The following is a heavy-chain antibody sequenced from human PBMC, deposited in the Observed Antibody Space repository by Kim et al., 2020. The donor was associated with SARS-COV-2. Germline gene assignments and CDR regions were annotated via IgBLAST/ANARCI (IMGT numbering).Heavy chain of an antibody. Sequence: SETLSLTCTVSGGSISSGGYFWSWIRQHPGKGLEWIGYIYYSGSTYYNPSLKSRVTISVDTSKNQFSLKLSSVTAADTAVYYCARRVPDASWFDPWGQGTLVTVSS. CDR1: GGSISSGGYF. CDR2: IYYSGST. V-gene: IGHV4-31*03. J-gene: IGHJ5*02. CDR3: ARRVPDASWFDP. D-gene: IGHD2-2*01.